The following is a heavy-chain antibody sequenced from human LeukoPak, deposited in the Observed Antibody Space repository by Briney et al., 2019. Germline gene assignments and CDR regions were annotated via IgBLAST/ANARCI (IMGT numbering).Heavy chain of an antibody. J-gene: IGHJ6*03. D-gene: IGHD6-19*01. CDR1: GYTFTGYY. CDR2: MNPNSGNT. V-gene: IGHV1-8*03. Sequence: ASVKVSCKASGYTFTGYYMHWVRQAPGQGLEWMGWMNPNSGNTGYAQKFQGRVTITRNTSISTAYMELSSLRSEDTAVYYCARGRTAVAGTYYYYYYMDVWGKGTTVTVSS. CDR3: ARGRTAVAGTYYYYYYMDV.